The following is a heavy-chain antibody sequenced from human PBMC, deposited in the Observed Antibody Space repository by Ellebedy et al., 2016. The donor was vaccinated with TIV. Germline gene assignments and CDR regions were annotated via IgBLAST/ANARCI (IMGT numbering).Heavy chain of an antibody. J-gene: IGHJ4*02. Sequence: MPSETLSLTCTVPGGSIGSYYWNWIRQPPGKGLEWIGYVYYIGSTNYNPSLKSRVTMSVDTSKKQFSLNLSSVTAADTAVYYCARAEWELPHFDSWGQGTLVTVSS. CDR2: VYYIGST. D-gene: IGHD1-26*01. CDR1: GGSIGSYY. V-gene: IGHV4-59*01. CDR3: ARAEWELPHFDS.